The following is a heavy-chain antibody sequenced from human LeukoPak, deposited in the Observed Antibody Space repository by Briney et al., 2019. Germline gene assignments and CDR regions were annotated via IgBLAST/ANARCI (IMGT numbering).Heavy chain of an antibody. Sequence: GGSLRLSCAPSGFTFDDYAMHWVRQAPGKGLEWVSLISGGGDTTYYADSVKGRFTISRDNAKNSLYLQMSSLRTEDTAFYYCVKDIGYSGYGPRTFENWGQGTLVTVAS. CDR1: GFTFDDYA. CDR3: VKDIGYSGYGPRTFEN. CDR2: ISGGGDTT. V-gene: IGHV3-43*02. D-gene: IGHD1-26*01. J-gene: IGHJ4*02.